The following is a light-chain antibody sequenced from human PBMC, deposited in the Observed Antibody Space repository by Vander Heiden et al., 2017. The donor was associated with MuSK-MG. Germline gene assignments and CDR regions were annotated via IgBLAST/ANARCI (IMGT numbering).Light chain of an antibody. CDR3: QQISTYPIT. V-gene: IGKV1-9*01. J-gene: IGKJ4*01. CDR2: FAS. CDR1: QGISSF. Sequence: DIQLTLSPSFLSASVGDRVTITCLASQGISSFLAWYQQMPGKAPKLLLYFASTLQNGVPSRFTGSGSGTEFTLTISSLQPEDFATYFCQQISTYPITFGGGTKVEIK.